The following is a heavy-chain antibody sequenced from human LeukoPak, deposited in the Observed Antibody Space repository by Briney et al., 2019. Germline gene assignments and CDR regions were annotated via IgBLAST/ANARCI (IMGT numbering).Heavy chain of an antibody. D-gene: IGHD1-26*01. V-gene: IGHV1-2*02. CDR2: INPNSGGT. CDR1: GYTFTGYY. J-gene: IGHJ3*02. CDR3: ARDSGSYYAADHDAFDI. Sequence: GASVKVSCKASGYTFTGYYMHWVRQAPGQGLEWMGWINPNSGGTNYAQKFQGRVTMTRDTSISTAYMELSSLRSEDTAVYYCARDSGSYYAADHDAFDIWGQGTMVTVSS.